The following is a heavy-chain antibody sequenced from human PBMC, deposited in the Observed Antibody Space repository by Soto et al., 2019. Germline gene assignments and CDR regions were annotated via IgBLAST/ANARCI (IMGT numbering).Heavy chain of an antibody. CDR1: GFTFSSYG. Sequence: QVQLVESGGGVVQPGRSLRLSCAASGFTFSSYGMHWVRQAPGKGLEWVAVIWYDGSNKYYADSVKGRFTISRDNSKNTLYLQMNSLRAEDTAVYYCARDPYDSSGYYPGPAWFDPWGQGTLVTVSS. J-gene: IGHJ5*02. V-gene: IGHV3-33*01. D-gene: IGHD3-22*01. CDR3: ARDPYDSSGYYPGPAWFDP. CDR2: IWYDGSNK.